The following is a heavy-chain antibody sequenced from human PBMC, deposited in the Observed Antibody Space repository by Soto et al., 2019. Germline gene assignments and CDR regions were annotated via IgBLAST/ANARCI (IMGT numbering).Heavy chain of an antibody. D-gene: IGHD1-7*01. CDR2: INHSGST. CDR3: ARGLFGSTAYPRVYCYYYGMDV. V-gene: IGHV4-34*01. Sequence: PSETLSLTCAVYGGSFSGSYWSWIRQPPGKGLEWIGEINHSGSTSYNPSLKSRVTIPVDTSKKQFSLKLSSVTAADTAVYYCARGLFGSTAYPRVYCYYYGMDVWRQGTTVTVSS. CDR1: GGSFSGSY. J-gene: IGHJ6*02.